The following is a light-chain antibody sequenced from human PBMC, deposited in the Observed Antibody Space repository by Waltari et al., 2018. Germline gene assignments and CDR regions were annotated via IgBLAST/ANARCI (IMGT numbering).Light chain of an antibody. V-gene: IGKV1-39*01. Sequence: DIQMTQSPSSLSASVGDRGTTPSRASPNSSNYLHWYHQKPGKAPKLLISSSSILQSGVPSRFGGSGFGTDFALTITGLQPEDFGTYYCQQTASAPITFGRGTKVDIK. CDR2: SSS. CDR1: PNSSNY. J-gene: IGKJ1*01. CDR3: QQTASAPIT.